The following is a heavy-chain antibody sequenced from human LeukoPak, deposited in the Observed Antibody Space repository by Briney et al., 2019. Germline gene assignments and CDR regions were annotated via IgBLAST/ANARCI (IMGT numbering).Heavy chain of an antibody. D-gene: IGHD2-21*02. CDR3: AKEPPYCGGDCYFLLDY. V-gene: IGHV3-23*01. CDR1: GFTFSSYS. J-gene: IGHJ4*02. CDR2: ISGGGGT. Sequence: GGSLRLSCAASGFTFSSYSMSWVRQAPGKGLEWVSGISGGGGTYYADSVKGRFTISRDNSKNTLYLQVNSLRAEDTGVYYCAKEPPYCGGDCYFLLDYWGQGTLVTVSS.